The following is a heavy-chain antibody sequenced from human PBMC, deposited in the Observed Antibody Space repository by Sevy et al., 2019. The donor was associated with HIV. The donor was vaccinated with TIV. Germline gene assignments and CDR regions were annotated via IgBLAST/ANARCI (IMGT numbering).Heavy chain of an antibody. V-gene: IGHV3-7*01. Sequence: GGSLRLSCAASGFTLSSYWMSWVRQAPGKGLEWVANIKQDGSEKYYVDSVKGRFTISRDNAKNSLYLQMNSLRAEDTAVYYCARLRFLEWLLREYYYYYMDVWGKGTTVTVSS. CDR3: ARLRFLEWLLREYYYYYMDV. CDR1: GFTLSSYW. J-gene: IGHJ6*03. D-gene: IGHD3-3*01. CDR2: IKQDGSEK.